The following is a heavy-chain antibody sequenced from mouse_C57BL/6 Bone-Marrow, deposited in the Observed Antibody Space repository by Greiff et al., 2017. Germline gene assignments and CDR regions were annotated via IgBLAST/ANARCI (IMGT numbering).Heavy chain of an antibody. CDR2: IYPRSGNT. Sequence: VKLLESGAELARPGASVKLSCKASGYTFTSYGISWVKQRTGQGLEWIGEIYPRSGNTYYNEKFKGKATLTADKSSSTAYMELRSLTSEDSAVYFCARRCTGTFAYWGQGTLVTVSA. D-gene: IGHD4-1*01. J-gene: IGHJ3*01. CDR1: GYTFTSYG. CDR3: ARRCTGTFAY. V-gene: IGHV1-81*01.